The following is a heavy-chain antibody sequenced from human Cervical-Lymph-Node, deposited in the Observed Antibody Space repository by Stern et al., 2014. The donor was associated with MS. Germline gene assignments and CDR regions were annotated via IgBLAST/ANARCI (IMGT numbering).Heavy chain of an antibody. CDR2: AWYDGSTA. CDR3: ARGHIPYAYNYLFDY. Sequence: VQLVESGGGVVQPGTSLRLSCAASGFTFSSYGMHWVRQAPGKGLGWVALAWYDGSTAYYTNSVKCRFTISRDNSKNTLSLQMNSLTAEDTAVYYCARGHIPYAYNYLFDYWGQGTLVTVSS. CDR1: GFTFSSYG. J-gene: IGHJ4*02. D-gene: IGHD5-24*01. V-gene: IGHV3-33*01.